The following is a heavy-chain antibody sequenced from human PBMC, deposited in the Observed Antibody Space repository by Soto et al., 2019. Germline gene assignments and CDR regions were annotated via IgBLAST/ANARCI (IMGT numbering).Heavy chain of an antibody. V-gene: IGHV3-33*01. CDR3: ARDLSGPLDY. J-gene: IGHJ4*02. CDR2: TRHDGTNK. Sequence: GGSLRLSCATSGFTFSNYGMHWVRQAPGKGLEWVAVTRHDGTNKYYADSVKGRFTISRDNSKNTVHLQMNSLRGEDTAVYYCARDLSGPLDYWGQGTLVTVSS. CDR1: GFTFSNYG.